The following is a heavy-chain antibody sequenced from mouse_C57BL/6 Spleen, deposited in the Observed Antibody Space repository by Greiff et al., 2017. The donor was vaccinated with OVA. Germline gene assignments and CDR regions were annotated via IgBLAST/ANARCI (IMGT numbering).Heavy chain of an antibody. D-gene: IGHD2-1*01. CDR1: GYSFTDYN. V-gene: IGHV1-39*01. J-gene: IGHJ4*01. Sequence: EVQLQQSGPELVKPGASVKISCKASGYSFTDYNMNWVKQSNGKSLEWIGVINPNYGTTSYNQKFKGKATLTVDQSSSTAYMQLNSLTSEDSAVDYGARERIYYGHYYAMGYGGQGTSVTVSS. CDR2: INPNYGTT. CDR3: ARERIYYGHYYAMGY.